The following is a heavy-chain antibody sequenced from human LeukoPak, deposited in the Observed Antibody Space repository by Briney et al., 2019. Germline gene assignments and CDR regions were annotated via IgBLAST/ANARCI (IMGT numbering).Heavy chain of an antibody. CDR3: ARETTQENYYYYMDV. Sequence: GGSLRLSCAASGFTFSSYWMSWVRQAPGKGLEWVANIKQDGSEKYYVDSVKGRFTISRDNAKNSLYLQMNSLRAEGTAVYYCARETTQENYYYYMDVWGKGTTVTVSS. D-gene: IGHD1-1*01. J-gene: IGHJ6*03. CDR1: GFTFSSYW. V-gene: IGHV3-7*01. CDR2: IKQDGSEK.